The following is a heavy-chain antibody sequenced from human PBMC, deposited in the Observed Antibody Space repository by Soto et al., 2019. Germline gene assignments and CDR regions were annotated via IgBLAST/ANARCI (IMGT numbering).Heavy chain of an antibody. CDR1: GYTFTSYD. D-gene: IGHD2-2*01. J-gene: IGHJ5*02. CDR2: INAGNGNT. Sequence: PVKPSSKAPGYTFTSYDINWVRQSNGQRLEWMGWINAGNGNTKYSQKFQGRVTITRDTSASTAYMELSSLRSEDTAVYYCARDGTVVVPAAMNWFDPWGQGTLVTVSS. V-gene: IGHV1-3*01. CDR3: ARDGTVVVPAAMNWFDP.